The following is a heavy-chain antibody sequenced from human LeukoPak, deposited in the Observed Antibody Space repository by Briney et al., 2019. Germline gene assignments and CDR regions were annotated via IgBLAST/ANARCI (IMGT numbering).Heavy chain of an antibody. CDR2: IYYSGST. D-gene: IGHD5-24*01. V-gene: IGHV4-59*01. J-gene: IGHJ4*02. Sequence: SETLSLTCTVSGGSISSYYWSWIRQPPGKGLEWIGYIYYSGSTNYNPSLKSRVTISVDTSKNQFSLKLSSVTAADTAVYYCARGRDGYNYAYWGQGTLVTVSS. CDR1: GGSISSYY. CDR3: ARGRDGYNYAY.